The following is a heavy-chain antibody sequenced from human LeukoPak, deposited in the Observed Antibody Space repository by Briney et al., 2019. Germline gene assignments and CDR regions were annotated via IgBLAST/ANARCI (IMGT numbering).Heavy chain of an antibody. CDR3: ARAPGAYYDFWSGYYLLGWFDP. CDR2: IKKTGSET. D-gene: IGHD3-3*01. V-gene: IGHV3-7*01. CDR1: GFTFNHFW. J-gene: IGHJ5*02. Sequence: PGGSLRLSCAASGFTFNHFWMSWIRQAPGKGLEWVAYIKKTGSETYYVDSVKGRFTISRDNAKNSLYLQMNSLRAEDTAVYYCARAPGAYYDFWSGYYLLGWFDPWGQGTLVTVSS.